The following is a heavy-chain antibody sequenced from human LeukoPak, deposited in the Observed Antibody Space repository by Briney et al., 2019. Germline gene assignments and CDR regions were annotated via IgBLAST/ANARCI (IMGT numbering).Heavy chain of an antibody. CDR3: AKDVQMTSNDYYNYFDY. CDR1: GFTFDDYA. V-gene: IGHV3-9*01. J-gene: IGHJ4*02. D-gene: IGHD3-22*01. Sequence: GRSLRLSCAVSGFTFDDYAMHWVRQVPGKGLEWVSGINWNSDSIGYADSVKGRFTTSRDNAKNSLYLQMNSLRPGDTALYYCAKDVQMTSNDYYNYFDYWGQGTLVTVSS. CDR2: INWNSDSI.